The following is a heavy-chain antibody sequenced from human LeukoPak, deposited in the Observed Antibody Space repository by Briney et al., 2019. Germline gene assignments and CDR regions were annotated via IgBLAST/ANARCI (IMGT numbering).Heavy chain of an antibody. V-gene: IGHV3-21*01. CDR3: ARGPYCSSTSCYTHYYYYMDV. D-gene: IGHD2-2*02. Sequence: GGYLRLSCAASGFTFSSYSMNWVRQAQGKGLEWVSSISSSSSYIYHADSVKGRFTISRDNAKNSLYLQMNSLRAEDTAVYYCARGPYCSSTSCYTHYYYYMDVWGKGTTVTVSS. CDR1: GFTFSSYS. CDR2: ISSSSSYI. J-gene: IGHJ6*03.